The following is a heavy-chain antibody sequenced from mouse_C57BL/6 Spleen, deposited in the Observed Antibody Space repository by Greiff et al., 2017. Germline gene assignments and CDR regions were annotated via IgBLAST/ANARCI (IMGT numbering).Heavy chain of an antibody. CDR3: ARGITTVVATGYVDV. V-gene: IGHV1-64*01. D-gene: IGHD1-1*01. CDR1: GYTFTSYW. J-gene: IGHJ1*03. CDR2: IHPNSGST. Sequence: VQLQQPGAELVKPGASVKLSCKASGYTFTSYWMHWVKQRPGQGLEWIGMIHPNSGSTNYNEKFKSKATLTVDKSSSTAYMQLSSLTSEYSAVYYCARGITTVVATGYVDVWGTGTTVTVSS.